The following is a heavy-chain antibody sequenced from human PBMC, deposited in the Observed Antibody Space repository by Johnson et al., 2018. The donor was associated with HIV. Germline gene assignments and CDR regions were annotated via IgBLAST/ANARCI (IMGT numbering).Heavy chain of an antibody. CDR2: IYSGGST. CDR1: GFTFSDYY. D-gene: IGHD6-19*01. J-gene: IGHJ3*02. V-gene: IGHV3-66*01. Sequence: VQLVESGGGLVKPGGSLRLSCAASGFTFSDYYMTWIRQAPGKGLEWVSVIYSGGSTYYADSVKGRFTISRDNSKNTRYLQMNSLRAEDTAVYYCARDFAVAATGIWGQGTMVTVSS. CDR3: ARDFAVAATGI.